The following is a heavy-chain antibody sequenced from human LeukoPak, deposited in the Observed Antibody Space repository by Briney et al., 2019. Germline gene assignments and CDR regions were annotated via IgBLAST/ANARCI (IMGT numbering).Heavy chain of an antibody. CDR3: AKRFPYPWTTMVRGRPARFDP. V-gene: IGHV1-24*01. CDR1: GYTLTELS. CDR2: FYLEDGKK. Sequence: GASVKVSCKVSGYTLTELSMHWVRQAPGKGLEWMGGFYLEDGKKYNVQKFHGGVTLTEQTSTETAYIELSKLTSEDAAVYYCAKRFPYPWTTMVRGRPARFDPWGQGTMVTVSS. J-gene: IGHJ5*02. D-gene: IGHD3-10*01.